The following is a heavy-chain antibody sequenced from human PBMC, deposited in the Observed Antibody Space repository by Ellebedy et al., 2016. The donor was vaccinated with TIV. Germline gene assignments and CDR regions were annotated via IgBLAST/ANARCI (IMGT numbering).Heavy chain of an antibody. J-gene: IGHJ4*02. V-gene: IGHV3-30*03. CDR1: GFTFSSYG. CDR2: ISYDGSNK. D-gene: IGHD6-13*01. Sequence: GGSLRLSCAASGFTFSSYGMHWVRQAPGKGLEWVAVISYDGSNKYYADSMKGRFTISRDNSKNTLYLQMNSLRAEDTAVYYCARGGPYSSSWLRGPSFDYWGQGTLVTVSS. CDR3: ARGGPYSSSWLRGPSFDY.